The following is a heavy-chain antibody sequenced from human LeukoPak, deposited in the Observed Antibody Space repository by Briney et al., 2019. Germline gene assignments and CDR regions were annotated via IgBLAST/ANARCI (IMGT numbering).Heavy chain of an antibody. Sequence: SETLSLTCTVSGGSISSYYWSWIRQPPGKGLEWIGEINHSGSTNYNPSLKSRVTISVDTSKNQFSLKLSSVTAADTAVYYCARDLGAARHFDYWGQGTLVTVSS. V-gene: IGHV4-34*01. D-gene: IGHD6-6*01. CDR2: INHSGST. CDR3: ARDLGAARHFDY. CDR1: GGSISSYY. J-gene: IGHJ4*02.